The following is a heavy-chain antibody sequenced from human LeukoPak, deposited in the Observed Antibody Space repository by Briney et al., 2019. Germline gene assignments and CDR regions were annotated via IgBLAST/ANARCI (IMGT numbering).Heavy chain of an antibody. CDR3: ALGDPTYNWFDP. V-gene: IGHV4-59*08. CDR1: GGSISSYY. Sequence: SETLSLTCTVSGGSISSYYWSWIRQPPGKGLEWIGYIYYSGSTNYNPSLKSRVTISVDTSKNQFSLKLSSATAADTAVYYCALGDPTYNWFDPWGQGTLVTVSS. CDR2: IYYSGST. J-gene: IGHJ5*02. D-gene: IGHD1-1*01.